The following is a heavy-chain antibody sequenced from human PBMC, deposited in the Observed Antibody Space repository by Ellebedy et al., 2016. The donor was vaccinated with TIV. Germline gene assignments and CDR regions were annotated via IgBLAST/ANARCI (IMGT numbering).Heavy chain of an antibody. Sequence: GESLKISCAASGFTFSDAWMNWVRQAPGKGLEWVGHIKSKGSGGTTDYAAPAKGRFAISRDDSKNTLYLHLNSLKTEDTAVYYCTWDTSGHYHSHHWGQGTLVTVSS. D-gene: IGHD3-22*01. V-gene: IGHV3-15*07. CDR2: IKSKGSGGTT. J-gene: IGHJ1*01. CDR1: GFTFSDAW. CDR3: TWDTSGHYHSHH.